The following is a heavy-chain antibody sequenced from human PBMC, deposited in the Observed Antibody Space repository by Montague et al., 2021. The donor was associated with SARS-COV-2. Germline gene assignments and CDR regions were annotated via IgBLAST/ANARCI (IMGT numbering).Heavy chain of an antibody. D-gene: IGHD3-9*01. Sequence: YSGSTNXNPSLKSRVTISVDTSKNHFSLKLSSVTAADTAVYYCARSRENYNILTGYPYYFDYGGQGTLVTVSS. J-gene: IGHJ4*02. V-gene: IGHV4-59*01. CDR3: ARSRENYNILTGYPYYFDY. CDR2: YSGST.